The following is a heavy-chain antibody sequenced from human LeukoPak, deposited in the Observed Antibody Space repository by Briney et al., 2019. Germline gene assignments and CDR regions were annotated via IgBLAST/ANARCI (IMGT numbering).Heavy chain of an antibody. CDR2: IYYSGST. CDR1: GGSINSYH. Sequence: SETLSLTCTVSGGSINSYHWSWIRQPPGKGLEWIGYIYYSGSTSYNPSLKSRVTISVDTSKNQFSLKLSSVIAADTAVYYCARESYASSYVFDFWGQGTLVTVSS. J-gene: IGHJ4*02. V-gene: IGHV4-59*12. CDR3: ARESYASSYVFDF. D-gene: IGHD6-6*01.